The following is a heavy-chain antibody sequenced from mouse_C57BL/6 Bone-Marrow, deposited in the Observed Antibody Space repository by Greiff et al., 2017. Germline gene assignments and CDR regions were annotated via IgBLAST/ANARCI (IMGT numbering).Heavy chain of an antibody. CDR2: INPGSGGT. CDR3: ARFYYYGSSLFDY. J-gene: IGHJ2*01. D-gene: IGHD1-1*01. Sequence: VKLMESGAELVRPGTSVKVSCKASGYAFTNYLIEWVKQRPGQGLEWIGVINPGSGGTNYNEKFKGKATLTADKASSTAYMQLSSLTSEDAAVYCCARFYYYGSSLFDYWGQGTTLTVTS. CDR1: GYAFTNYL. V-gene: IGHV1-54*01.